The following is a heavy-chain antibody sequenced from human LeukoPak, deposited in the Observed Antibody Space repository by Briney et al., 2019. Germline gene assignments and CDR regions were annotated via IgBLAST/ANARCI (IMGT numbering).Heavy chain of an antibody. CDR1: GYTFTSYA. CDR3: ARQGPGYCGRTSCYGVDY. V-gene: IGHV7-4-1*02. Sequence: ASVKVSCQASGYTFTSYAMNWVRQAPGQGLEWMGWINTHFRNPTYAQGFTGRFIFSVDTSVSTAYLQISSLKAEDTAVYYCARQGPGYCGRTSCYGVDYWGQGTLVTVSS. J-gene: IGHJ4*02. D-gene: IGHD2-2*01. CDR2: INTHFRNP.